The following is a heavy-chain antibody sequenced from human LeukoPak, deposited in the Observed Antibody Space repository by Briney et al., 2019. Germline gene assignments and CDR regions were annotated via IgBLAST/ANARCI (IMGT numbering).Heavy chain of an antibody. D-gene: IGHD3-10*01. CDR3: ARDLHYYGSGSYLFPLGY. CDR2: ISSSSSYI. CDR1: GFTFSSYW. Sequence: PGGSLRLSCAASGFTFSSYWMHWVRHAPGKGLVWVSSISSSSSYIYYADSVKGRFTISRDNAKNSLYLQMNSLRAEDTAVYYCARDLHYYGSGSYLFPLGYWGQGTLVTVSS. V-gene: IGHV3-21*01. J-gene: IGHJ4*02.